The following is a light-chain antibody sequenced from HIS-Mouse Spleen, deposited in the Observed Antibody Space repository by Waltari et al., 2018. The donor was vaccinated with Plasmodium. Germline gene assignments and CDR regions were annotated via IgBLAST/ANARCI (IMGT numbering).Light chain of an antibody. J-gene: IGLJ2*01. CDR1: NLGSKS. Sequence: SYVLTQPPSVSAPPGQTARITCGANNLGSKSVHWYQQKPGQAPVLDVYDDSDRPSGIPERFSGSNSGNTATLTISRVEAGDEADYYCQVWDSSSDHPVFGGGTKLTVL. V-gene: IGLV3-21*02. CDR2: DDS. CDR3: QVWDSSSDHPV.